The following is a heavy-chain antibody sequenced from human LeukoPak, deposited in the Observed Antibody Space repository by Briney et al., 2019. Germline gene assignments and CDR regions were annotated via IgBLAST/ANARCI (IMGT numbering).Heavy chain of an antibody. CDR2: IYYSGST. Sequence: PSETLSLTCTVSGGSISSGGYYWSWIRQHPGTGLEWIGYIYYSGSTYYNPSLKSRVTISVDTSKNQFSLKLSSVTAADTAVYYCARDRTYRASYYYGMDVWGQGTTVTVSS. J-gene: IGHJ6*02. D-gene: IGHD1-14*01. CDR3: ARDRTYRASYYYGMDV. CDR1: GGSISSGGYY. V-gene: IGHV4-31*03.